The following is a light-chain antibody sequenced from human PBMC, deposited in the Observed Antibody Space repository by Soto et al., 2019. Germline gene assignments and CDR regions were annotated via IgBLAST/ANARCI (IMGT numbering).Light chain of an antibody. CDR1: SSNIGSNF. Sequence: QLVLTQPPSASGTPGQRVTISCSGSSSNIGSNFVYWYQQFPGTAPRLLIYRNKQRPSGVPDRFSGSKTGTSASLAISGLRSEDEADYYCAAWDDSLNWVFGGGTKVTVL. J-gene: IGLJ3*02. CDR2: RNK. V-gene: IGLV1-47*01. CDR3: AAWDDSLNWV.